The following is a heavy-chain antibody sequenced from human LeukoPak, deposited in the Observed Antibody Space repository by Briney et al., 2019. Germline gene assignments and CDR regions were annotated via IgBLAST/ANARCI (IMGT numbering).Heavy chain of an antibody. V-gene: IGHV1-18*01. Sequence: GASVKVSCKTSAYSFINYGITWVRQAPGQGLEWMGWVSAYADNTNYVQKFQGRVSMTTDTSTNTAYMELRSLRPDDTAVYYCARDCIGCHGFDFWGQGTLVTVSS. D-gene: IGHD2-15*01. J-gene: IGHJ4*02. CDR2: VSAYADNT. CDR1: AYSFINYG. CDR3: ARDCIGCHGFDF.